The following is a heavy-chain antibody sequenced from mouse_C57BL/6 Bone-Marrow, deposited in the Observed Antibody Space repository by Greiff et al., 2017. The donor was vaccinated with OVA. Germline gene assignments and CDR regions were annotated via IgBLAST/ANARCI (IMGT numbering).Heavy chain of an antibody. CDR2: INPNNGGT. V-gene: IGHV1-18*01. CDR1: GYTFTDYN. D-gene: IGHD1-1*01. CDR3: ARSGITTVVATDFDY. Sequence: EVQLQESGPELVKPGASVKIPCKASGYTFTDYNMDWVKQSHGKSLEWIGDINPNNGGTIYNQKFKGKATLTVDKSSSTAYMELRSLTSVDTAVYYCARSGITTVVATDFDYWGQGTTLTVSS. J-gene: IGHJ2*01.